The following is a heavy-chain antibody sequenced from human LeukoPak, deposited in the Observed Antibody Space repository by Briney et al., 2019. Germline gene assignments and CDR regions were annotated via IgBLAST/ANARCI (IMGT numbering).Heavy chain of an antibody. Sequence: ASVKVSCKASGYTFTSHDINWVRQAPGQGLEWMGWINTNTGNPTYAQGFTGRFVFSLDTSVSTAYLQISSLKAEDTAVYYCARGARMYYYDSSAYYPAYWGQGTLVTVSS. J-gene: IGHJ4*02. V-gene: IGHV7-4-1*02. CDR1: GYTFTSHD. D-gene: IGHD3-22*01. CDR3: ARGARMYYYDSSAYYPAY. CDR2: INTNTGNP.